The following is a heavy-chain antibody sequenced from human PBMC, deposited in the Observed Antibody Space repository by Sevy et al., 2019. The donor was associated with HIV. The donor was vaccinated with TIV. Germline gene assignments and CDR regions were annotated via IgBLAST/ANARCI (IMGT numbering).Heavy chain of an antibody. V-gene: IGHV3-30-3*01. CDR3: ARDSGNSGDAFDI. CDR1: GFTFSSYA. D-gene: IGHD2-15*01. CDR2: ISYDGSNK. Sequence: GGSLRLSCAASGFTFSSYAMHWVRQAPGKGLEWVAVISYDGSNKDYADSVKGRFTISRDNSKNTLYLQMNSLRAEDTAVYYCARDSGNSGDAFDIWGQGTMVTVSS. J-gene: IGHJ3*02.